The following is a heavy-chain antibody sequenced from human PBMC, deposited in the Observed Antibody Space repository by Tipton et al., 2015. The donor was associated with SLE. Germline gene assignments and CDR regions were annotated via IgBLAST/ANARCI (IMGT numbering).Heavy chain of an antibody. CDR2: IYISGTT. CDR3: ASGAYGSDNSYLGGWFDP. CDR1: GASISDYY. V-gene: IGHV4-4*08. Sequence: TLSLTCTVSGASISDYYWSWIRQPAGKGLEWIGHIYISGTTNYNPSLKSRVAISVDTSKNQFSLKLRSVTAADTAVYYCASGAYGSDNSYLGGWFDPWGQGTPVTVSS. D-gene: IGHD3-10*01. J-gene: IGHJ5*02.